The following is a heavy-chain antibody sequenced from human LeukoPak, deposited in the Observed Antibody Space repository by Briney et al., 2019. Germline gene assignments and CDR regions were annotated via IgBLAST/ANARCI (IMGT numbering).Heavy chain of an antibody. Sequence: PGGSLTLSCAAPGFHLSSHAVLWASEATGKGLEGFSAIRCSGRITYYADAVKCRFTMPRDNSKNPLYLQMNSRRAEDTALYYCAKGTVVPAAPIDYGGEGTLVTVSS. D-gene: IGHD2-2*01. J-gene: IGHJ4*02. CDR1: GFHLSSHA. CDR3: AKGTVVPAAPIDY. CDR2: IRCSGRIT. V-gene: IGHV3-23*01.